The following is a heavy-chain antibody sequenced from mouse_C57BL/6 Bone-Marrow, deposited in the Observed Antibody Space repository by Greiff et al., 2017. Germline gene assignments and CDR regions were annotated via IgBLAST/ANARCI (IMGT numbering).Heavy chain of an antibody. CDR1: GYSFTDYN. CDR3: ARGGRYYYYFDY. V-gene: IGHV1-39*01. Sequence: VQLQQSGPELVKPGASVKISCKASGYSFTDYNMTWVKQSNGKSLEWIGVISPNYGTTSYTQNFKGKATLTVDQSSSTAYMQLNSLTSEDSAVYYCARGGRYYYYFDYWGQGTTLTVSS. CDR2: ISPNYGTT. D-gene: IGHD1-1*01. J-gene: IGHJ2*01.